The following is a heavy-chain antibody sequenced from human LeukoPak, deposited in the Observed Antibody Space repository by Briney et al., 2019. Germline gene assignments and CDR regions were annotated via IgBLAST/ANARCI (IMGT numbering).Heavy chain of an antibody. Sequence: GGSLRLSCAASGLTFSSYAMSWVRQAPGKGLEWVSFIRSDGGSTLYANSVKGRFTISRDNSKNTLYAEMTSLRAEDTAVYYCATLASGYSSPFDYWGQGTLVTVSS. V-gene: IGHV3-23*01. CDR2: IRSDGGST. CDR3: ATLASGYSSPFDY. J-gene: IGHJ4*02. D-gene: IGHD6-13*01. CDR1: GLTFSSYA.